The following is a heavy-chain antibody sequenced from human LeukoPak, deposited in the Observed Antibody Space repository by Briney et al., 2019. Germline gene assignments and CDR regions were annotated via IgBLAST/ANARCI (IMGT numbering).Heavy chain of an antibody. Sequence: SVKVSCKASGGAFSSYAISWVRQAPGQGLEWMGGIIPIFGTANYAQKFQGRVTITTDESTSTAYMELSSLRSEDTAVYYCAREKQLVRFRAFDIWGQGTMVTVSS. D-gene: IGHD6-6*01. CDR1: GGAFSSYA. CDR3: AREKQLVRFRAFDI. V-gene: IGHV1-69*05. CDR2: IIPIFGTA. J-gene: IGHJ3*02.